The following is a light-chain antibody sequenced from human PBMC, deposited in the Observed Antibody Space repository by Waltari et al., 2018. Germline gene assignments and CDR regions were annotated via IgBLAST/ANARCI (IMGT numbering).Light chain of an antibody. CDR1: NLDNKY. V-gene: IGLV3-1*01. J-gene: IGLJ1*01. CDR3: QAWDSSRGYV. CDR2: QDS. Sequence: SYEVTQPPSVSVSPGQPASITCSGDNLDNKYVYWYQQKAGQSPALVIYQDSKRPSGIPERFSGSNSGNTATLTISGTQALDEADYYCQAWDSSRGYVFGTGTKVTVL.